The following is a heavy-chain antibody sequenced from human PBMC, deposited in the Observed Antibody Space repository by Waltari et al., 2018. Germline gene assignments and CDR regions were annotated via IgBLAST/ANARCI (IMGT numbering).Heavy chain of an antibody. V-gene: IGHV4-38-2*01. Sequence: QVQLQESGPGLVKPSETLSLTCAVSGYSLSSGYYWGWIRQPPGKGLEWIGRIYHSGSTYYNPSLKSRVTISVDTSKNQFSLKLSSVTAADTAVYYCARQYYGSGSYFDYWGQGTLVTVSS. CDR3: ARQYYGSGSYFDY. CDR2: IYHSGST. J-gene: IGHJ4*02. CDR1: GYSLSSGYY. D-gene: IGHD3-10*01.